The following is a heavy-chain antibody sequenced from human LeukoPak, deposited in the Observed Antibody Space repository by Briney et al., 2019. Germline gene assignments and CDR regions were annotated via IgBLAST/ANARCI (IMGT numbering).Heavy chain of an antibody. CDR1: GFTFSSYA. V-gene: IGHV3-33*01. Sequence: GGSLRLSCAASGFTFSSYAMHWVRQAPGKGLEWVAVIWYDGSNKYYADSVKGRFTISRDNSKNTLYLQMNSLRAEDTAVYYCAARPPIVVGGPFDYWGQGTLVTVSS. D-gene: IGHD3-22*01. CDR3: AARPPIVVGGPFDY. CDR2: IWYDGSNK. J-gene: IGHJ4*02.